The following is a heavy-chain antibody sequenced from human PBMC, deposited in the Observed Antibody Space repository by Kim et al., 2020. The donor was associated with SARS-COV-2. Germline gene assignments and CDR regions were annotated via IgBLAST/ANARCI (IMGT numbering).Heavy chain of an antibody. V-gene: IGHV3-73*01. J-gene: IGHJ4*02. CDR2: IRSKANSYAT. Sequence: GGSLRLSCAASGFTFSGSAMHWVRQASGKGLEWVGRIRSKANSYATAYAASVKGRFTISRDDSKNTAYLQMNSLKTEDTAVYYCTAYYYGSGRSPVRGYWGQGTLVTVSS. D-gene: IGHD3-10*01. CDR1: GFTFSGSA. CDR3: TAYYYGSGRSPVRGY.